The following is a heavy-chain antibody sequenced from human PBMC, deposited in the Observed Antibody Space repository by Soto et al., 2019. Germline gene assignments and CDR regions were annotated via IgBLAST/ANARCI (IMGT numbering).Heavy chain of an antibody. J-gene: IGHJ4*02. CDR3: AKGTYGSGSYPFDY. V-gene: IGHV3-23*01. Sequence: GGSLRLSCAASGFTFSSYAMHWVRQAPGKGLEWVSGISGSGATTYYADSVKGRFTISRDNSKNTLYLQMNSLRAEDTAVYYCAKGTYGSGSYPFDYWGQGTLVTSPQ. D-gene: IGHD3-10*01. CDR2: ISGSGATT. CDR1: GFTFSSYA.